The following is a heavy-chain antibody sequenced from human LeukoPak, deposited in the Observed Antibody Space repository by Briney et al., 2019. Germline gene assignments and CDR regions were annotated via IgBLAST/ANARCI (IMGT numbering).Heavy chain of an antibody. Sequence: GGSLRLSCAASGFSFSSYGMHWVRQAPGKGLEWVASLWHDGTNKYCADSVKGRFTISRDNSRNTLYLQMNSLRAEDTAVYYCARARNNYDSSGYSALDYWGQGTLVTVSS. CDR3: ARARNNYDSSGYSALDY. CDR1: GFSFSSYG. CDR2: LWHDGTNK. J-gene: IGHJ4*02. D-gene: IGHD3-22*01. V-gene: IGHV3-33*01.